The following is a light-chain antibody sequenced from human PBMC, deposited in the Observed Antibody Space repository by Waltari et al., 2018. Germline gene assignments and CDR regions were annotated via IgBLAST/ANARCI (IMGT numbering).Light chain of an antibody. CDR2: AAS. V-gene: IGKV1-9*01. J-gene: IGKJ5*01. CDR1: QGIASF. CDR3: QQHTTYPLT. Sequence: QLTQSPASLSASVGDTVTISCRASQGIASFLTWYQQKPGGAPKLLIYAASTLESGVPSRFSGTRSGTDFTLTISSLQPEDFVTYYCQQHTTYPLTFGQGTRLDIK.